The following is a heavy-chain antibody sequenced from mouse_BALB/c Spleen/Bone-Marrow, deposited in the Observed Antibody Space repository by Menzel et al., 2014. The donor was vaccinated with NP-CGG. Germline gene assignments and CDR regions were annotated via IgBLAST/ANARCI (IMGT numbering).Heavy chain of an antibody. CDR1: GFNIKDTY. CDR2: IDPANGNT. D-gene: IGHD2-4*01. CDR3: ARYDYGVYFDY. Sequence: VQLQQSGAELVKPGASVKLFCTASGFNIKDTYMHWVKQRPEQGLEWIGRIDPANGNTKYDPKFQGKATITADTSSNTAYLQLSSLTSVDTAVYYCARYDYGVYFDYWGQGTTLTVSS. V-gene: IGHV14-3*02. J-gene: IGHJ2*01.